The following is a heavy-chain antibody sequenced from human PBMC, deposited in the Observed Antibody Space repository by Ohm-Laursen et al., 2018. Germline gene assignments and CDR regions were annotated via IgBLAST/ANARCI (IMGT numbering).Heavy chain of an antibody. V-gene: IGHV3-15*01. CDR1: GFTFSDYY. J-gene: IGHJ1*01. CDR2: IKSKAAGETR. D-gene: IGHD2/OR15-2a*01. CDR3: RSVLFS. Sequence: SLRLSCAASGFTFSDYYMSWIRQAPGKGLEYVGRIKSKAAGETREYAEPVKGRFTILRDDSKNTLSLQMNSLKTEDTGVYYCRSVLFSWGQGSLVTVSS.